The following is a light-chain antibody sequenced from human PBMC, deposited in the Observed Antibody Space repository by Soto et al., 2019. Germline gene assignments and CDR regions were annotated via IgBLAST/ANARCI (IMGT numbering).Light chain of an antibody. CDR2: DAS. J-gene: IGKJ4*01. V-gene: IGKV3-11*01. CDR1: QSVSSY. CDR3: QQRSNWPLLT. Sequence: EIVLTQSPATLSLSPGERANLSCRASQSVSSYLAWYQQKPGQAPRLLIYDASNSATGIPARFSGSGSGTDFTLTISSLEPEDFAVYYCQQRSNWPLLTFGGGTKVEIK.